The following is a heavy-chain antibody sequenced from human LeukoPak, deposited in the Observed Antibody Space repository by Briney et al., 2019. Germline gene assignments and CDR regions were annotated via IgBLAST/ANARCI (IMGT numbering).Heavy chain of an antibody. J-gene: IGHJ4*02. CDR3: ASARGSYYPVDY. V-gene: IGHV4-59*01. Sequence: PSETLSLTCTVSGGSISSYYWSWIRQPPGKGLEWIGYIYYSGSTNYNPSLKSRVTISVDTSKNQFSLKLSSVTAADTAVYYCASARGSYYPVDYWGQGTLVIVSS. D-gene: IGHD3-10*01. CDR1: GGSISSYY. CDR2: IYYSGST.